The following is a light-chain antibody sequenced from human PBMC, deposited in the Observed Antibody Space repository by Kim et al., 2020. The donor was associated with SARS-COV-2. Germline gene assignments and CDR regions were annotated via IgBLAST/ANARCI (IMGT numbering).Light chain of an antibody. CDR3: RQYKSYSPWT. CDR2: DAS. CDR1: QSISSW. V-gene: IGKV1-5*01. Sequence: DIQMTQSPSTLSASVGDRVTITCRASQSISSWLAWYQQKPGKAPKLLVYDASSLQSGVPSRFSGSGSGTEFTLTISSMQPDDFATYYCRQYKSYSPWTFGQGTKV. J-gene: IGKJ1*01.